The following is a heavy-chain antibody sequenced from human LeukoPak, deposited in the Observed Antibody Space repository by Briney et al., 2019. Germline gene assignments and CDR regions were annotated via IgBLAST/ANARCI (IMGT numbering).Heavy chain of an antibody. V-gene: IGHV4-34*01. Sequence: PSETLSLTCAVYGGSFSGYYWSWIRQPPGKGLEWIGEINHSGSTNYNPSLKSRVTISVDTSKNQFSLKLSSVTAADTAVYYCARTYYDILTGYYGFKKSGYYFDYWGQGTLVTVSS. CDR3: ARTYYDILTGYYGFKKSGYYFDY. D-gene: IGHD3-9*01. CDR1: GGSFSGYY. J-gene: IGHJ4*02. CDR2: INHSGST.